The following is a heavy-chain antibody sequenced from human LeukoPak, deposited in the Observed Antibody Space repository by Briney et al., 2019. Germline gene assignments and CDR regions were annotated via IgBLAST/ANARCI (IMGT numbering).Heavy chain of an antibody. Sequence: GGSLRLSCAASGFTFGSYEMNWVRQAPGKGLEWVSYISSSGSTIYYADSVKGRFTISRDNAKNSLYLQMNSLRAEDTAVYYCAELGITMIGGVWGKGTTVTISS. V-gene: IGHV3-48*03. J-gene: IGHJ6*04. D-gene: IGHD3-10*02. CDR2: ISSSGSTI. CDR3: AELGITMIGGV. CDR1: GFTFGSYE.